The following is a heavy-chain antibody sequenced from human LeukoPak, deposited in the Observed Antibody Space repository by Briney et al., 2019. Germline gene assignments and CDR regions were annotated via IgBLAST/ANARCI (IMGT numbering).Heavy chain of an antibody. Sequence: SETLSLTCAVSGGSISSSNWWSWVRQPPGKGLEWIGEIYHSGSTNYNPSLKSRVTISVDKSKNQFSLKLSSVTAADTAVYYCARDLGFGSSSLLPNDYWGRGTLVTVSS. J-gene: IGHJ4*02. D-gene: IGHD6-6*01. CDR2: IYHSGST. CDR1: GGSISSSNW. CDR3: ARDLGFGSSSLLPNDY. V-gene: IGHV4-4*02.